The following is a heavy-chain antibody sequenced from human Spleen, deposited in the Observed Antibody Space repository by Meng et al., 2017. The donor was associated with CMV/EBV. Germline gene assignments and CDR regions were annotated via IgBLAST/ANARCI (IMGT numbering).Heavy chain of an antibody. CDR2: IYYNGNT. J-gene: IGHJ6*02. V-gene: IGHV4-39*07. D-gene: IGHD3-3*01. Sequence: SETLSLTCTVSGGSMGRGTYHWAWIRQPPGKGLEWIGSIYYNGNTFYNPSLKSRVTISGDTSKNQFSLKLSSVTAAGTAAYYCARGSRFLEWLLASYYYYGMDVWGQGTTVTVSS. CDR1: GGSMGRGTYH. CDR3: ARGSRFLEWLLASYYYYGMDV.